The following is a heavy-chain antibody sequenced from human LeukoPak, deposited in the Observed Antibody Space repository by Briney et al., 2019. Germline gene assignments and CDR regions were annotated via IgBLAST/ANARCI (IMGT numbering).Heavy chain of an antibody. CDR3: AKDLYMVRDLIDY. CDR2: ISYDGSNK. V-gene: IGHV3-30*18. Sequence: PGGSLRLSCAASGFTFSSYGMHWVRQAPGKGLEWVAVISYDGSNKYYADSVKGRFTISRDNSKNTLYLQMNSLRAEDTAVYYCAKDLYMVRDLIDYWGQGTLVTVSS. D-gene: IGHD3-10*01. CDR1: GFTFSSYG. J-gene: IGHJ4*02.